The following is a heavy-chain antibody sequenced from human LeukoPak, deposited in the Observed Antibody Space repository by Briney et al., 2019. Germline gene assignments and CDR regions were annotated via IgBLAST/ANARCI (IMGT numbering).Heavy chain of an antibody. D-gene: IGHD3-10*01. J-gene: IGHJ6*03. CDR3: ARQGAVRGVIDYYYYYMDV. CDR2: IYYSGST. Sequence: SETLSLTCTVSGDSISRDNYYWGWIRQPQGKGLEWIGSIYYSGSTYSNPSLKSRVTISVDTSKNQFSLNLSSVTAADTAVYYCARQGAVRGVIDYYYYYMDVWGEGTTVTVSS. V-gene: IGHV4-39*01. CDR1: GDSISRDNYY.